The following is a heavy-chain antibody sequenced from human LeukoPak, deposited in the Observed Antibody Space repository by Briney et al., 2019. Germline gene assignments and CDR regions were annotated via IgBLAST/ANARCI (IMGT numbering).Heavy chain of an antibody. Sequence: PSETLSLTCSVSGASISSYYWHWIRHTPGKGLEWFGYISYNGNSNYNPSLKSRLTISVDASKNQFSLKLTSVTAADTAVYYCARAYYYGSGSYGLDYWGQGTLVTVSS. V-gene: IGHV4-59*13. CDR3: ARAYYYGSGSYGLDY. CDR1: GASISSYY. D-gene: IGHD3-10*01. J-gene: IGHJ4*02. CDR2: ISYNGNS.